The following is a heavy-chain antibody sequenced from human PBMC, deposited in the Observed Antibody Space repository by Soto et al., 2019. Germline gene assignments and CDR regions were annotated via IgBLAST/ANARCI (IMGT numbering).Heavy chain of an antibody. J-gene: IGHJ4*02. CDR3: ARLEGLATISYYFDY. CDR1: GDSINSDNYY. D-gene: IGHD3-9*01. CDR2: IYYRGNT. Sequence: QLQLQESGPGLVKPSETLSLTCSVSGDSINSDNYYWGWIRQPPGKGLEWIGSIYYRGNTYYNPSPKPRVTISLDKSKSQFSLKLNCVTAADSAVYFCARLEGLATISYYFDYWGQGTLVTVSS. V-gene: IGHV4-39*01.